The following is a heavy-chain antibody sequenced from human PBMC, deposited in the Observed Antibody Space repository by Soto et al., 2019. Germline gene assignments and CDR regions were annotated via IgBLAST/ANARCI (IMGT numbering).Heavy chain of an antibody. CDR1: GNSIATGAYY. J-gene: IGHJ3*02. D-gene: IGHD2-2*01. V-gene: IGHV4-31*03. Sequence: PSETLSLTCTVSGNSIATGAYYWSWIRHHPGKGLEWIGYISYSGTTYYNPSLKSRFTISEDTSKNQFSLIRTAVSAADTAVYYCGRVGRSTTRLGAFDIWGPGTMVTVSS. CDR3: GRVGRSTTRLGAFDI. CDR2: ISYSGTT.